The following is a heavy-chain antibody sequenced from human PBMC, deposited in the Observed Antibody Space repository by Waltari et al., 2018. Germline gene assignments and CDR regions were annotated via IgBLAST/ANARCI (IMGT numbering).Heavy chain of an antibody. CDR1: GGSFSGYY. D-gene: IGHD6-19*01. Sequence: QVQLQQWGAGLLKPSETLSLTCAVYGGSFSGYYWSWIRQPPGKGLEWIGEINHSGSTNYHPSLKSRVTISVDTSKNQFSLKLSSVTAADTAVYYCARGPRAVAGKGRDYWGQGTLVTVSS. J-gene: IGHJ4*02. CDR2: INHSGST. V-gene: IGHV4-34*01. CDR3: ARGPRAVAGKGRDY.